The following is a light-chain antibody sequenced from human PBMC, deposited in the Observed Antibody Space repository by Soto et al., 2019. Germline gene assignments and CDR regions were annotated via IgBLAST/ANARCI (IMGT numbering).Light chain of an antibody. J-gene: IGLJ3*02. CDR2: EVN. V-gene: IGLV2-23*02. Sequence: QSVLTQPASVSGSPGQSITISCTGTSNDVGGYNLVSWFQQHPGKAPKLMISEVNKRPSGVSNRFSGSKSANTASLTISELQAEDEADYYCCSHVGGSSPQWVFGGGTKVTVL. CDR1: SNDVGGYNL. CDR3: CSHVGGSSPQWV.